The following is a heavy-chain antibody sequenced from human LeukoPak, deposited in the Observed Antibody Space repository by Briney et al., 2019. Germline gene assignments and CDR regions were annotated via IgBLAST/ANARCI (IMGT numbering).Heavy chain of an antibody. D-gene: IGHD3-3*01. Sequence: PGGTLRLSCAASGFTFSSYGMSWVRQAPGKGLEWVSAISGSGGSTYYADSVKGRFTISRDNSKNTLYLQMNSLRAEDTAVYYCAKNSALRFLEWLLYWGQGTLVTVSS. V-gene: IGHV3-23*01. CDR3: AKNSALRFLEWLLY. CDR1: GFTFSSYG. CDR2: ISGSGGST. J-gene: IGHJ4*02.